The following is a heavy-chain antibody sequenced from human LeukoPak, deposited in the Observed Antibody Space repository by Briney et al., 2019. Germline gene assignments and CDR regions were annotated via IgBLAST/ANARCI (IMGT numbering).Heavy chain of an antibody. V-gene: IGHV3-21*01. D-gene: IGHD6-19*01. Sequence: GGSLRLSCAASGFTFSSYSMNWVRQAPGKGLEWVSSISSSSNYIYYADSVRGRFTISRDNAKNTLYLQMNSLRAEDTAVYYCATLISGWSLYWGQGTLVTVSS. J-gene: IGHJ4*02. CDR2: ISSSSNYI. CDR1: GFTFSSYS. CDR3: ATLISGWSLY.